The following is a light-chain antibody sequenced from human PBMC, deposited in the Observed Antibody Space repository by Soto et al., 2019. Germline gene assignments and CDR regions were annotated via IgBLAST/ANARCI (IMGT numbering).Light chain of an antibody. CDR1: QSISNY. CDR3: QQSYSTPRT. Sequence: DIQMTQSPSSLSASVGDRVTVTCRASQSISNYLNWYQQKPGKAPQLLIYAASRLQSGVPSRFSGSGSGTDFTLTISSLQPEDFATYYCQQSYSTPRTFGQGTKLEIK. CDR2: AAS. J-gene: IGKJ2*01. V-gene: IGKV1-39*01.